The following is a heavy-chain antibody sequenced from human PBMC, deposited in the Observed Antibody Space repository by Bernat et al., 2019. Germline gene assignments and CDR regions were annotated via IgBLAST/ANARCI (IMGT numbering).Heavy chain of an antibody. CDR1: GGSINSGGYY. J-gene: IGHJ2*01. CDR3: ARSTPTAVSGTLTWYFDL. CDR2: MYTSGVT. D-gene: IGHD6-19*01. Sequence: QVQLQESGPGLVKPSQTLSLTCTVSGGSINSGGYYWSWIRQPTGKGLEYIGRMYTSGVTNYNPSLKSRVTISVDTSKNQFSLKLSSVTAADTAVYYCARSTPTAVSGTLTWYFDLWGRGTLVTVSS. V-gene: IGHV4-61*02.